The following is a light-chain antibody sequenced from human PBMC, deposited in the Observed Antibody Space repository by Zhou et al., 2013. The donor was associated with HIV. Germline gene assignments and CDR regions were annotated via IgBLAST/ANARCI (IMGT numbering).Light chain of an antibody. CDR1: QGISSY. CDR2: AAS. Sequence: AIRMTQSPSSFSASTGDRVTITCRASQGISSYLAWYQQKPGKAPKLLIYAASTLQSGVQSRFSGSGSGTDFTLTISSLQPEDFATYYCQQTYSIPPYTFGQGTKLEIK. CDR3: QQTYSIPPYT. J-gene: IGKJ2*01. V-gene: IGKV1-8*01.